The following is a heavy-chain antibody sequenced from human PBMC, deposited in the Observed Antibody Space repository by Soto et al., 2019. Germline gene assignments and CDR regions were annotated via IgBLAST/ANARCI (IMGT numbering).Heavy chain of an antibody. CDR2: IIPILGIA. CDR3: ARDSPEDYGDFDY. Sequence: SVKVSCKASGGTFSSYTISWVRQAPGQGLEWMGRIIPILGIANYAQKFQGRVTITADKSTSTAYMELSSLRSEDTAVYYCARDSPEDYGDFDYWGQGTLVTVSS. V-gene: IGHV1-69*04. J-gene: IGHJ4*02. D-gene: IGHD4-17*01. CDR1: GGTFSSYT.